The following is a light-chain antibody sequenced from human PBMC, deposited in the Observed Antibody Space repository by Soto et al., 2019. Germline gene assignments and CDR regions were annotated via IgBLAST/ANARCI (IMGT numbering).Light chain of an antibody. J-gene: IGLJ2*01. CDR3: SSYADTNNLV. CDR1: SSDIGTYNY. V-gene: IGLV2-14*01. Sequence: QSVLTQPASVSGSPGQSITISCTGSSSDIGTYNYVSWYQQHPGKAPKLLIYDVSNRPSGVSNRFSGSKSGNTASLTISGLQAEDEADYYCSSYADTNNLVFGGGTKLTVL. CDR2: DVS.